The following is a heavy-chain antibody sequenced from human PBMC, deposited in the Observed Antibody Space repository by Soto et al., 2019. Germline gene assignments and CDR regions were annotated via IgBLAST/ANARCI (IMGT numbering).Heavy chain of an antibody. CDR3: AKDRLGRVISAFDC. D-gene: IGHD3-16*02. CDR2: ISAGDGST. V-gene: IGHV3-23*01. J-gene: IGHJ4*02. Sequence: PGGSLRLSCAASGFTFSSYGMSWVRQAPGKGLEWVSSISAGDGSTYFADSVKGRFTISRDNSKNTLYLQMNSLRAEDTAVYYCAKDRLGRVISAFDCWDQGTLVTVSS. CDR1: GFTFSSYG.